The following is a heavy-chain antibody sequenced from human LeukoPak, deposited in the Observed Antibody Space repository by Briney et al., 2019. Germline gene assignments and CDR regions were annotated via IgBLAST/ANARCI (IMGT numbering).Heavy chain of an antibody. J-gene: IGHJ6*02. CDR3: ARCDNYGDCLLGMDV. CDR1: GFTFSSYG. CDR2: IWYDGSNK. D-gene: IGHD4-17*01. Sequence: GGSLRLSCAASGFTFSSYGMHWVRQAPGKGLEWVAVIWYDGSNKYYADFVKGRFTISRDNSKNTLYLQMNSLRAEDTAVYYCARCDNYGDCLLGMDVWGQGTTVTVSS. V-gene: IGHV3-33*01.